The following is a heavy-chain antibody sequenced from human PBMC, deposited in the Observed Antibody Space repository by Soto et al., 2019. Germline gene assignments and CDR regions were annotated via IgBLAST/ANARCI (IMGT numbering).Heavy chain of an antibody. V-gene: IGHV1-18*01. CDR2: ISAYNGNT. D-gene: IGHD6-19*01. CDR1: GYTFTSYG. Sequence: GASVKVSCKASGYTFTSYGISWVRQAPGQGLEWMGWISAYNGNTNYAQKLQGRVTMTTDTSTSTAYMELRSLRSDDTAVYYCARGEGGWYGYYYYYYGMDVWGQGTTVTVSS. J-gene: IGHJ6*02. CDR3: ARGEGGWYGYYYYYYGMDV.